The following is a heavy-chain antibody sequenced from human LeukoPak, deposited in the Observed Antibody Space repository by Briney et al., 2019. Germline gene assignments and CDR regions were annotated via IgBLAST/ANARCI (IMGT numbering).Heavy chain of an antibody. J-gene: IGHJ6*02. D-gene: IGHD5-12*01. Sequence: SETLSLTCTVSGGSISSSSYYWGWIRQPPGKGLEWIGSIYYSGSTYYNPSLKSRVTISVDTSKNQFSLKLSSVTAADTAVYYCASGWGSGYDSGGLYYYYYGMDVWGQGTTVTVSS. CDR3: ASGWGSGYDSGGLYYYYYGMDV. CDR2: IYYSGST. CDR1: GGSISSSSYY. V-gene: IGHV4-39*01.